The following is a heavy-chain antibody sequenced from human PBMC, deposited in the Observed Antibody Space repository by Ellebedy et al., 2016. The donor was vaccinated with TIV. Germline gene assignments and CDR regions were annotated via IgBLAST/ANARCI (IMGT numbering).Heavy chain of an antibody. CDR1: GFTVSSNY. CDR2: IYGGGNT. D-gene: IGHD6-19*01. J-gene: IGHJ6*04. CDR3: ARARGWYGSDGMDV. Sequence: PGGSLRLSCAASGFTVSSNYMSWVRRAPGQGLGWVSVIYGGGNTDYAEHVEGRFTLSRDNSKNPVYLQMNSLRAEDTAVYYCARARGWYGSDGMDVWGEGTTVTVSS. V-gene: IGHV3-53*01.